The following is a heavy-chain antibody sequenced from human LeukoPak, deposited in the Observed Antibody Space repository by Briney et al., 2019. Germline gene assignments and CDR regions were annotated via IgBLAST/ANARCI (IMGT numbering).Heavy chain of an antibody. CDR2: IYYSGST. J-gene: IGHJ6*03. CDR3: ARARDGYNLGFYYYYMDV. D-gene: IGHD5-24*01. V-gene: IGHV4-59*01. Sequence: SETLSLTCTVSGGSISSYYWSWIRQPPGKGLEWIGNIYYSGSTNYNPSLKSRVTISVDTSKNQFSLKLSSVTAADTAVSYCARARDGYNLGFYYYYMDVWGKGTTVTVSS. CDR1: GGSISSYY.